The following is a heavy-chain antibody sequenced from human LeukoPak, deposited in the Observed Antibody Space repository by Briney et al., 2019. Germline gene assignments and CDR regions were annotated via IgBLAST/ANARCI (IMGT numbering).Heavy chain of an antibody. CDR3: TTYGSGRKFDY. J-gene: IGHJ4*02. CDR1: GFSFSDAW. CDR2: IESKTDGGTT. D-gene: IGHD3-10*01. V-gene: IGHV3-15*04. Sequence: GGSLRLSCAASGFSFSDAWMSWVRQIPGKGLEWAGRIESKTDGGTTDYAAPVKGRFTISRDDSTNTLYLQMNSLKSEDTAVYYCTTYGSGRKFDYWGQGILVTVSS.